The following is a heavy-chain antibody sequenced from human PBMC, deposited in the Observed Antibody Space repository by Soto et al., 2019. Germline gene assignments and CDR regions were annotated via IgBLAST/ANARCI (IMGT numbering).Heavy chain of an antibody. V-gene: IGHV4-30-4*01. CDR1: GGSISSGDYY. CDR3: ARERAGGNSNFDY. Sequence: SETLSLTCTVSGGSISSGDYYWSWIRQPPGKGLEWIGYIYYSGSTYYNPSLKSRVTISVDTSKSQFSLKLSSVTAADTAVYYCARERAGGNSNFDYWGQGTLVTVS. D-gene: IGHD2-21*02. J-gene: IGHJ4*02. CDR2: IYYSGST.